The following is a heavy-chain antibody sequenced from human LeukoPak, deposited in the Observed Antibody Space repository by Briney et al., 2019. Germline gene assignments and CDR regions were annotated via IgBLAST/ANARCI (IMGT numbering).Heavy chain of an antibody. Sequence: GGSLRLSCAASGFTFDDYGMSWVRQAPGRGLEWVAAISGSGGRTYYADSVKGRFTISRDNSKNTLHLQMNSLRAEDTAVYHCARQLGYCSDGSCYFDYWGQGTLVTVSS. CDR1: GFTFDDYG. J-gene: IGHJ4*02. CDR2: ISGSGGRT. CDR3: ARQLGYCSDGSCYFDY. V-gene: IGHV3-23*01. D-gene: IGHD2-15*01.